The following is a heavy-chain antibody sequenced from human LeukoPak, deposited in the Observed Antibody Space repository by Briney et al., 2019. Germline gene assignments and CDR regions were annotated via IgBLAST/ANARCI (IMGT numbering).Heavy chain of an antibody. J-gene: IGHJ3*02. CDR2: IKQDGSEK. CDR3: ARLGWADAFDI. Sequence: GGSLRLSCAASGFTFSSYWMSWVRQAPGKGLEWVANIKQDGSEKYYVDSVKGLFTISRDNAKNSLYLQMNSLRAEDTAVYYCARLGWADAFDIWGQGTMVTVSS. CDR1: GFTFSSYW. V-gene: IGHV3-7*01. D-gene: IGHD2-15*01.